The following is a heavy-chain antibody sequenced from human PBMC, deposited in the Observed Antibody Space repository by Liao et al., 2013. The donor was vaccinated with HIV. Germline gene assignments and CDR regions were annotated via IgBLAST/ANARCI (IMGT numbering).Heavy chain of an antibody. CDR1: GGSISSGSYY. V-gene: IGHV4-61*02. J-gene: IGHJ4*02. CDR2: IYTSGST. CDR3: ARGWLGRDFDY. D-gene: IGHD6-19*01. Sequence: QVQLQESGPGLVKPSQTLSLTCTVSGGSISSGSYYWSWIRQPAGKGLEWIGRIYTSGSTHYNPSLKSRVTISLDTSQNQFSLKLYSVTAADTAVYYCARGWLGRDFDYWGQGTLVTVSS.